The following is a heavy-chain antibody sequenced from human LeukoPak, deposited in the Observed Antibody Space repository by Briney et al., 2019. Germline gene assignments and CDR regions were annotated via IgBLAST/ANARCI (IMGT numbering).Heavy chain of an antibody. J-gene: IGHJ4*02. CDR3: AREGQWLGY. V-gene: IGHV3-48*01. CDR1: GFTFSSYS. Sequence: GGSLRLSCAASGFTFSSYSMTWVRQAPGKGLEWVSYISSSSSTIYYADSVKGRLTISRDNAKNSLYLQMNSLRAEDTAVYYCAREGQWLGYWGQGTLVTVSS. D-gene: IGHD6-19*01. CDR2: ISSSSSTI.